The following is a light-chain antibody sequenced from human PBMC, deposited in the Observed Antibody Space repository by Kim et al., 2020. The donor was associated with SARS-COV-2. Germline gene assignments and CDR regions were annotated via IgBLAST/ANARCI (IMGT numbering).Light chain of an antibody. Sequence: PGQAVSISCTGTSSDVGSYNRVSWYQQPPGTVPKLILYGVSNRPSGVPDRFSGSKSGNTASLIISGLQAEDEADYYCSSYTTTYRVFGGGTQLTVL. CDR3: SSYTTTYRV. CDR1: SSDVGSYNR. CDR2: GVS. J-gene: IGLJ2*01. V-gene: IGLV2-18*02.